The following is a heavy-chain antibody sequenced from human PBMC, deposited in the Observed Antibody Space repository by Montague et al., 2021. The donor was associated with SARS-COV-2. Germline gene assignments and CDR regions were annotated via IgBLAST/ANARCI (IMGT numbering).Heavy chain of an antibody. Sequence: SETLSLTCTVSGGSISGSNYYWGWIRQPPGKGLEWIGSMPYSGSTYHNPSLKSRVSISVDTSKNQFSLKLSSMTAADTAVYYCAKSAWHNWYFDIWGRGTLVTVSS. CDR1: GGSISGSNYY. CDR2: MPYSGST. J-gene: IGHJ2*01. CDR3: AKSAWHNWYFDI. V-gene: IGHV4-39*01. D-gene: IGHD2/OR15-2a*01.